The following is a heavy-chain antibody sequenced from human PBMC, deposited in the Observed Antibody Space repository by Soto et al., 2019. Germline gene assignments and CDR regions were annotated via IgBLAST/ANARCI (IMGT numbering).Heavy chain of an antibody. J-gene: IGHJ4*02. Sequence: QVQLVESGGGVVQPGRSLRLSCAASGFTFSSYGMHWVRQAPRKGLEWVAVISYEGNNKYYADSVKGRFTISRANSKSTLYLQMHSLRAEDTAIDCCAKGGSNYVPFDYWGQGTLVTVSS. V-gene: IGHV3-30*18. CDR3: AKGGSNYVPFDY. CDR1: GFTFSSYG. D-gene: IGHD4-4*01. CDR2: ISYEGNNK.